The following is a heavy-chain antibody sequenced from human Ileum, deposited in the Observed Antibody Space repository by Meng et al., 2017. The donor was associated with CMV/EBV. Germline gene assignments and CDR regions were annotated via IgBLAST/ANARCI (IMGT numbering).Heavy chain of an antibody. CDR3: ARGRRDGYNNPPLDY. Sequence: QVRLQQWGAGLLKPSETLSLTCAVYGGSFSGYYWSWIRQPPGKGLEWIGEINHSGSTNYNPSLKSRVTISVDTSKNQFSLKLSSVTAADTAVYYCARGRRDGYNNPPLDYWGQGTLVTVSS. CDR2: INHSGST. J-gene: IGHJ4*02. D-gene: IGHD5-24*01. CDR1: GGSFSGYY. V-gene: IGHV4-34*01.